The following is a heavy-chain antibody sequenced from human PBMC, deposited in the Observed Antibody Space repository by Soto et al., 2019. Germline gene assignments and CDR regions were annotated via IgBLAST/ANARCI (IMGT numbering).Heavy chain of an antibody. J-gene: IGHJ4*02. D-gene: IGHD2-2*02. Sequence: GGSLRLSCTASGFTFGDYAMSWFRQAPGKGLEWVGFIRSKAYGGTTEYAASVKGRFTISRDDSKSIAYLQMNSLKTEDTAVYYCTREKIVVVPAAIPDYWGQGTLVTVSS. CDR2: IRSKAYGGTT. CDR1: GFTFGDYA. V-gene: IGHV3-49*03. CDR3: TREKIVVVPAAIPDY.